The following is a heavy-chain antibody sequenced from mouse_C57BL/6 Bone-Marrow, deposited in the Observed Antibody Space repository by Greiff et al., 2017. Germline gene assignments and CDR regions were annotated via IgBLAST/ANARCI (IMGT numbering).Heavy chain of an antibody. Sequence: EVKLMESGGGLVKPGGSLKLSCAASGFTFSSYAMSWVRQTPEQRLEWVATISDGGSYTYYPDNVKGRFTISRDNAKNNLYLQMSHLKSEDTAMYYCAIEDDYERTWFAYWGQGTLVTVSA. D-gene: IGHD2-4*01. CDR1: GFTFSSYA. J-gene: IGHJ3*01. CDR3: AIEDDYERTWFAY. CDR2: ISDGGSYT. V-gene: IGHV5-4*01.